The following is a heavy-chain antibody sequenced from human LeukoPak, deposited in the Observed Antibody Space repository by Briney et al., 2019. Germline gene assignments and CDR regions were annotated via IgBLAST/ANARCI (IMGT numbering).Heavy chain of an antibody. Sequence: PSETLSLTCAVYGGSFSGYYWSWIRQPPGKGLEWIGEINHSGSTNYNPSLKSRVTISVDTSKNQFSLKLSSVTAADTAVYYCARVNDFWGESYYYYYMDVWGKGTTVTVSS. CDR2: INHSGST. CDR3: ARVNDFWGESYYYYYMDV. V-gene: IGHV4-34*01. J-gene: IGHJ6*03. CDR1: GGSFSGYY. D-gene: IGHD3-3*01.